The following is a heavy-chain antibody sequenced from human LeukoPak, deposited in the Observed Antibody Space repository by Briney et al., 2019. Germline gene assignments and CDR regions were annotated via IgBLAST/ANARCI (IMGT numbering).Heavy chain of an antibody. V-gene: IGHV1-18*01. Sequence: ASVKVSCKASGDTFTSYAISWVRQAPGQGLEWMGWISAYNGNTKYAQKFQGRVTITTDKSTTTAYMDLRMMRPSDTAVYYCARDRSKLVDFYYWGQGTQVTVSS. J-gene: IGHJ4*02. CDR2: ISAYNGNT. D-gene: IGHD2-15*01. CDR3: ARDRSKLVDFYY. CDR1: GDTFTSYA.